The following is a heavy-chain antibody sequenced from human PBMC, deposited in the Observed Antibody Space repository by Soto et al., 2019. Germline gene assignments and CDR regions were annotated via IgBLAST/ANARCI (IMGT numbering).Heavy chain of an antibody. D-gene: IGHD5-18*01. Sequence: EVQLLESGGGLVQPGGSLRLSCAASGLTFSKYAMSWVRQAPGKGLEWVSGISGSGDSTYYADSVKGRFTIFRDNSKNTLYLQMTSLRAEDTAVYYCAKVRAMAPGYWGQGTLVTVSS. CDR1: GLTFSKYA. V-gene: IGHV3-23*01. CDR3: AKVRAMAPGY. J-gene: IGHJ4*02. CDR2: ISGSGDST.